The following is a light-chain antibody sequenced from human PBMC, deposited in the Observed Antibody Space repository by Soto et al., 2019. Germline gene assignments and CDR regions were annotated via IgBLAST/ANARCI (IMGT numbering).Light chain of an antibody. V-gene: IGKV3-20*01. CDR3: QQYGDSPSIT. Sequence: EIVLTQSPGTLSLSPGERATLSCRASQSVSSSYLAWYQQKPGQAPRLLMYRASSRATGIPDRFSGSGSGTDFTLTISRLEPEDFAVYYCQQYGDSPSITFGQGTRVEIK. CDR2: RAS. J-gene: IGKJ5*01. CDR1: QSVSSSY.